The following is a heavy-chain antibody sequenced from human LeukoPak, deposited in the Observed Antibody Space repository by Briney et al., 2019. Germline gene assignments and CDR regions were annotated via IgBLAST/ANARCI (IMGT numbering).Heavy chain of an antibody. D-gene: IGHD1-26*01. J-gene: IGHJ3*02. Sequence: PGGSLRLSCAASGFTVSSNYMSWVRQAPGKGLEWVAVISYDGNIKYYTDSVKGRFTISRDNSKNTLYLQMNSLRAEDTAVYYCARDYLMGGTTGKAFDIWGQGTMVTISS. CDR3: ARDYLMGGTTGKAFDI. CDR2: ISYDGNIK. V-gene: IGHV3-30*03. CDR1: GFTVSSNY.